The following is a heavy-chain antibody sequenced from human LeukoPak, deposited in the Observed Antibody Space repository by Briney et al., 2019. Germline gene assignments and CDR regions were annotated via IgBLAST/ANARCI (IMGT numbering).Heavy chain of an antibody. D-gene: IGHD6-13*01. CDR2: IYPGDSDT. CDR3: ARRSAALEYYYYMDV. J-gene: IGHJ6*03. CDR1: GYSFTSYW. Sequence: GESLKISCKGSGYSFTSYWIGWVRQMPGKGLEWMGIIYPGDSDTRYSPSFQGQVTISADKSISTAYLQWSSLKASDTAMYYCARRSAALEYYYYMDVWGKGTTVTVSS. V-gene: IGHV5-51*01.